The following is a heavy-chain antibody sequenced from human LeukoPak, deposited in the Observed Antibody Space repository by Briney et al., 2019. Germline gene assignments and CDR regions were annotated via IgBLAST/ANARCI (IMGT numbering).Heavy chain of an antibody. CDR3: ARAKGSGAGTAEYFQH. Sequence: GGSLRLSCAASGFTFSSYGMHWVRQAPGKGLEWVAVIWYDGTNTYYADSVKGRFTISRDNAKNSLYLQMNSLRDEDTAVYYCARAKGSGAGTAEYFQHWGQGTLVTVSS. D-gene: IGHD6-13*01. CDR1: GFTFSSYG. V-gene: IGHV3-33*01. CDR2: IWYDGTNT. J-gene: IGHJ1*01.